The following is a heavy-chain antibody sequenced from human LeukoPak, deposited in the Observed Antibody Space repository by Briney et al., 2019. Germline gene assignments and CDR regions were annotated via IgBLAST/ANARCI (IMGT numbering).Heavy chain of an antibody. V-gene: IGHV3-21*06. Sequence: SGGSLRLSCTASGLTFSTSGANWVRQAPGKGLEWGASISPTGSDRYHADSIKGRFTISRDNANNILYLQMNSLRAEDTAVYYCATETYGRHYDYWGQGTLLTVSS. D-gene: IGHD3-10*01. CDR3: ATETYGRHYDY. CDR1: GLTFSTSG. J-gene: IGHJ4*02. CDR2: ISPTGSDR.